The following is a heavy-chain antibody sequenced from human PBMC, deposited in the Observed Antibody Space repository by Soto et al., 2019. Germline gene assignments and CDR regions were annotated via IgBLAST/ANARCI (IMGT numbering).Heavy chain of an antibody. V-gene: IGHV2-5*02. Sequence: QITLKESGPTLVRPTQTLTLTCAFSGFSLSTSGVGVGWIRQPPGKALEWLAVIYWDDSKHYSPSLRSRLTTTIDTSKNQVVLTMTNMDPMDTGTYYCAHKGPEDWPLDYWGQGTLVTVSS. CDR3: AHKGPEDWPLDY. J-gene: IGHJ4*02. CDR2: IYWDDSK. D-gene: IGHD3-9*01. CDR1: GFSLSTSGVG.